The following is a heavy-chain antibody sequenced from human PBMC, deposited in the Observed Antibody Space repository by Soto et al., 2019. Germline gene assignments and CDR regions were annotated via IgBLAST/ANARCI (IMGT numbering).Heavy chain of an antibody. J-gene: IGHJ5*02. CDR1: GFTCSSYE. CDR3: ARGTYYDYVWGSYRYTPNWFDP. CDR2: ISSSGSTI. D-gene: IGHD3-16*02. Sequence: GGALRRSCAASGFTCSSYEMNWVRQAPGKGLEWVSYISSSGSTIYYADSVKGRFTISRDNAKNSLYLQMNSLRAEDTAVYYCARGTYYDYVWGSYRYTPNWFDPWGQGTLVTVSS. V-gene: IGHV3-48*03.